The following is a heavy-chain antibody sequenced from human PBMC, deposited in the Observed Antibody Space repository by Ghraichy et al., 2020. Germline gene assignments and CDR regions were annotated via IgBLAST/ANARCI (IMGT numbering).Heavy chain of an antibody. J-gene: IGHJ4*02. V-gene: IGHV3-23*01. D-gene: IGHD3-22*01. Sequence: GGSLRLSCAASGFTFSSYAMSWVRQAPGKGLEWVSAISGSGGSTYYADSVKGRFTISRDNSKNTLYLQMNSLRAEDTAVYYCAKPTPRFDVGLHYYDSSGYSPLAPYYFDYWGQGTLVTVSS. CDR1: GFTFSSYA. CDR3: AKPTPRFDVGLHYYDSSGYSPLAPYYFDY. CDR2: ISGSGGST.